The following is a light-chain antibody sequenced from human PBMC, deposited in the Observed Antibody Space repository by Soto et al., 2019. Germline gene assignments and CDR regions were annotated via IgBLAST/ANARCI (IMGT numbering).Light chain of an antibody. CDR2: GAS. Sequence: EILFTQSPGTLSLSPGERATLSCRASQSVSSSLAWYQQKPGQAPRLLIYGASTRATGIPARLSGSGSGTEFTLTISSLQSEDFAVYYCQQYNNWWTFGQGTKVDIK. V-gene: IGKV3-15*01. CDR3: QQYNNWWT. J-gene: IGKJ1*01. CDR1: QSVSSS.